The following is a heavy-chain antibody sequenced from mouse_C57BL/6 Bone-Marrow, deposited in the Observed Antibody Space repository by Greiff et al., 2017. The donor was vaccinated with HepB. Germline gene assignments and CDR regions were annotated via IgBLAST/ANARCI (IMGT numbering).Heavy chain of an antibody. D-gene: IGHD1-2*01. CDR1: GFTFSDAW. CDR3: NGGDYFDY. Sequence: EVMLVESGGGLVQPGGSLRLSCAASGFTFSDAWMDWVRQSPEKGLEWVAEIRNKANNHATYYAESVHWRFTISRDESKSSVDLRLNSLRAEDTGMYYCNGGDYFDYGGQGTSLTVFS. CDR2: IRNKANNHAT. J-gene: IGHJ2*03. V-gene: IGHV6-6*01.